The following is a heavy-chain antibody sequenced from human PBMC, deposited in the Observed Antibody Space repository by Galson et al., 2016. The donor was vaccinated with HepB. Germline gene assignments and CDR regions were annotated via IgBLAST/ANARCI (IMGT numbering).Heavy chain of an antibody. Sequence: SETLSLTCTVSGDSITGYYWSWIRQPPGKGLEWIGYIFYSGSTIYNPSLKSRVTISLDTSKNQFSLKLSSVTAADTAVYYCARDVYGDYFLDFWGQGALVTVSS. CDR1: GDSITGYY. V-gene: IGHV4-59*01. CDR3: ARDVYGDYFLDF. J-gene: IGHJ4*02. D-gene: IGHD4-17*01. CDR2: IFYSGST.